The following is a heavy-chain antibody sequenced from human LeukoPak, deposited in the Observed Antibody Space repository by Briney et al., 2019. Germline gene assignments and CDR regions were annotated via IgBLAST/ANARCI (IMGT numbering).Heavy chain of an antibody. V-gene: IGHV3-30*18. D-gene: IGHD1-26*01. J-gene: IGHJ4*02. CDR1: GFTFSSYG. Sequence: GGSLRLSCAASGFTFSSYGMHWVRQAPGKGLEWVAVISYDGSNKYYADSVKGRFTISRDNSKNTLYLQMNSLRAEDTAVYYCAKDGIVGAPGYFDYWGQGTLVTVSS. CDR3: AKDGIVGAPGYFDY. CDR2: ISYDGSNK.